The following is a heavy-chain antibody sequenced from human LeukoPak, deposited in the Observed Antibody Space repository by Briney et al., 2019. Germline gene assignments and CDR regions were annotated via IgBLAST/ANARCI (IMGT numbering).Heavy chain of an antibody. J-gene: IGHJ4*02. D-gene: IGHD1-14*01. Sequence: GESLKISCKGSGYNFANFWIGWVRQMPGKGLEWMGIIFPGDSDTRYSPSFQGQVTISADNSVSTAYLQWGSLKASDTAIYFCARGNRVLPAPVDYWRQGTLVTVSS. V-gene: IGHV5-51*01. CDR2: IFPGDSDT. CDR3: ARGNRVLPAPVDY. CDR1: GYNFANFW.